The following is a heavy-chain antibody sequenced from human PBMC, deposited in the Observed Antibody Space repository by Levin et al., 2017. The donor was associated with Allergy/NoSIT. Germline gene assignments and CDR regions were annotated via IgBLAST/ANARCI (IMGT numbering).Heavy chain of an antibody. CDR3: ARSRDGYKTYYFDY. Sequence: GESLKISCKASGYSFITYWIAWVRQMPGKGLEWMGIIYPGDSYTRYSPSFQGLVTISADKSISTAYLQWSSLKASDTAMYYCARSRDGYKTYYFDYWGQGTLVTVSS. D-gene: IGHD5-24*01. CDR1: GYSFITYW. J-gene: IGHJ4*02. CDR2: IYPGDSYT. V-gene: IGHV5-51*01.